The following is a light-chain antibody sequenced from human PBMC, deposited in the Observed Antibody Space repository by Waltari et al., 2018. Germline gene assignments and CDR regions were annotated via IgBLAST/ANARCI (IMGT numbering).Light chain of an antibody. CDR2: LVS. V-gene: IGKV2-28*01. Sequence: DIVMTQYPLSLPVTPGEPASISCRPSQSFLHSSANTFLDWYFQKPGQSPQLLIYLVSNRASGVPDRFSGSGSGTDFTLKISRVEAEDVGVYFCMQARQTPWTFGQGTKVEIK. CDR1: QSFLHSSANTF. J-gene: IGKJ1*01. CDR3: MQARQTPWT.